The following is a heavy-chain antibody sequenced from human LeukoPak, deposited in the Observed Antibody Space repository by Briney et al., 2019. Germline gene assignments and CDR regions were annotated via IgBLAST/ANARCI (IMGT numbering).Heavy chain of an antibody. J-gene: IGHJ4*02. CDR3: ARAPRVEMATIRDY. CDR2: ISPYNSNT. Sequence: ASVKVSCKASGYTLTSYGISWVRQAPGQGLEWMGWISPYNSNTNYDQKLQGRVTITTATSTSTAYMELRSLRSDDAAVYYCARAPRVEMATIRDYWGQGTLVTVSS. CDR1: GYTLTSYG. D-gene: IGHD5-24*01. V-gene: IGHV1-18*01.